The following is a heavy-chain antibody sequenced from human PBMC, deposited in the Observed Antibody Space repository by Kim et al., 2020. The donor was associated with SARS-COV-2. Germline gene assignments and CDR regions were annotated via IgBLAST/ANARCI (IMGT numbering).Heavy chain of an antibody. V-gene: IGHV3-7*03. CDR3: ARDGKWMMTGYYTDYRGMDV. CDR2: IKEDGSER. CDR1: GFTFYTYW. Sequence: GGSLRLSCAASGFTFYTYWMIWVRQAPGKGLEWVATIKEDGSERYYVDSVKGRFTISRDNARNSLYLQMNNLGAEDTGVYYCARDGKWMMTGYYTDYRGMDVWGQGTTVTVSS. J-gene: IGHJ6*02. D-gene: IGHD3-9*01.